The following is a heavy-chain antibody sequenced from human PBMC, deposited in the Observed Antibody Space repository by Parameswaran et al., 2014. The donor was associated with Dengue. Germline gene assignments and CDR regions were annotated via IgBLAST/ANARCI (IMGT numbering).Heavy chain of an antibody. Sequence: VRQMPGKGLEWVSAISGSGGSTYYADSVKGRFTISRDNSKNSLYLQMNSLRAEDTAVYYCARTSGYSYGYGYRSNHYYFDYWGQGTLVTVSS. V-gene: IGHV3-23*01. CDR2: ISGSGGST. J-gene: IGHJ4*02. CDR3: ARTSGYSYGYGYRSNHYYFDY. D-gene: IGHD5-18*01.